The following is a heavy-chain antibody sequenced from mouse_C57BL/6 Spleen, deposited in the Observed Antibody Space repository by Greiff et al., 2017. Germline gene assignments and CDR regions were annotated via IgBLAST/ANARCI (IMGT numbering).Heavy chain of an antibody. CDR3: ARSCYDSFYAMDY. J-gene: IGHJ4*01. D-gene: IGHD2-12*01. CDR1: GYTFTNYW. V-gene: IGHV1-63*01. Sequence: VQLKQSGAELVRPGTSVKMSCKASGYTFTNYWIGWAKQRPGHGLEWIGDIYPGGGYTNYNEKFKGKATLTADKSSSTAYMQFSSLTSEDSAIYYCARSCYDSFYAMDYWGQGTSVTVSS. CDR2: IYPGGGYT.